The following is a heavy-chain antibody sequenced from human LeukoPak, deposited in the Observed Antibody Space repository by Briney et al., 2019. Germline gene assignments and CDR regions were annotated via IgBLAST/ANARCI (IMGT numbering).Heavy chain of an antibody. V-gene: IGHV1-2*02. J-gene: IGHJ4*02. D-gene: IGHD6-6*01. Sequence: ASVKVSCKASGYTFTGYYMHWVQQAPGQELEWMGWINPNSGGTNYAQKFQGRVTMTRDTSISTAYMELSRLRSDDTAVYYCARDPIAARPPYLLDYWGQGTLVTVSS. CDR3: ARDPIAARPPYLLDY. CDR1: GYTFTGYY. CDR2: INPNSGGT.